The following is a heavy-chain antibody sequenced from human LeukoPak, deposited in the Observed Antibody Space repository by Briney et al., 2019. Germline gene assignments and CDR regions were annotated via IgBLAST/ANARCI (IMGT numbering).Heavy chain of an antibody. CDR2: IDPSDSYT. D-gene: IGHD3-10*01. Sequence: ASVKVSCKASGYTFTSYWISWVRQMPGKGLEWMGRIDPSDSYTNYSPSFQGHVTISADKSISTAYLQWSSLKASDTAMYYCASLYYYGSGDYWGQGTLVTVSS. J-gene: IGHJ4*02. CDR1: GYTFTSYW. V-gene: IGHV5-10-1*01. CDR3: ASLYYYGSGDY.